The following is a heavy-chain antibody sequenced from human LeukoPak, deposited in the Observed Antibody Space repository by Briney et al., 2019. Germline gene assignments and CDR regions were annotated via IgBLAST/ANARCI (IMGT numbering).Heavy chain of an antibody. CDR1: GGSISSSNW. D-gene: IGHD4-23*01. CDR3: ARNGGNSDVDN. V-gene: IGHV4-4*02. J-gene: IGHJ4*02. CDR2: IHHSGTT. Sequence: PSETLSLTCAVSGGSISSSNWWTWVRQPPGKGLEWIGEIHHSGTTNYNSSLKSRVTISLDKSKNQFSLKLSSVTAADTAVYYCARNGGNSDVDNWGQGTLVTVAS.